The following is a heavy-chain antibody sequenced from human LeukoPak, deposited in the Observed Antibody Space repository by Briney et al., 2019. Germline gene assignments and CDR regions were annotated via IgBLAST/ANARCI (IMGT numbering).Heavy chain of an antibody. CDR2: ISSSGGNI. CDR1: GLDISDYY. J-gene: IGHJ4*02. CDR3: ARRRDYFDY. Sequence: GGSLRLSCVVSGLDISDYYMSWIRQAPGKGLEWISYISSSGGNIYFADSVKGRFTMSRDNVRGSLYLQMNSLRADDTAIYYCARRRDYFDYWGQGTLVTVSS. V-gene: IGHV3-11*01.